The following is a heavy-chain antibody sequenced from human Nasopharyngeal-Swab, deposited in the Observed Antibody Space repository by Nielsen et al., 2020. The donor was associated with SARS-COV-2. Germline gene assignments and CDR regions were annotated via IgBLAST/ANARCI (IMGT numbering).Heavy chain of an antibody. CDR2: INTNTGNP. CDR3: ARDLRTDAFDI. CDR1: GYTFTTYA. J-gene: IGHJ3*02. V-gene: IGHV7-4-1*02. D-gene: IGHD4-17*01. Sequence: ASVKVSCKASGYTFTTYAMNWVRQAPGQGLEWMGWINTNTGNPTYAQGFTGRFVYSLDTSVSTAYLQISSLKAEDTAVYYCARDLRTDAFDIWGEGTMVTVSS.